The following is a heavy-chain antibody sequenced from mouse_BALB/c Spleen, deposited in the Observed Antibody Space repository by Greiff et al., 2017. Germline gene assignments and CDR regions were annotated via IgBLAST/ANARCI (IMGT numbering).Heavy chain of an antibody. CDR1: GFTFSSYT. CDR3: AGHARSMNGYDMDY. Sequence: DVMLVESGGGLVQPGGSLKLSCAASGFTFSSYTMSWVRQTLEKRLLWVAYISNGGGSTYYPYTVKGRFTISRDNAKNTLYLQMSNLKSEDTAMYYCAGHARSMNGYDMDYWGQGTSVTVSS. J-gene: IGHJ4*01. D-gene: IGHD2-3*01. V-gene: IGHV5-12-2*01. CDR2: ISNGGGST.